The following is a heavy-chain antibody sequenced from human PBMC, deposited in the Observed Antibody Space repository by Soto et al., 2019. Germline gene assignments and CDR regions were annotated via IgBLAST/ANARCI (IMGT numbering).Heavy chain of an antibody. D-gene: IGHD3-3*01. Sequence: XSVKVSFKASGGTFMSYAVSWVRQAPGQGLEWMGGIIPIFGTANYAQKFQGRVTITADKSTSTAYMELSSLRSEDTAVYYCATGKKKLRFLEWSYYGMDVWGQGTTVTVSS. CDR3: ATGKKKLRFLEWSYYGMDV. CDR1: GGTFMSYA. V-gene: IGHV1-69*06. CDR2: IIPIFGTA. J-gene: IGHJ6*02.